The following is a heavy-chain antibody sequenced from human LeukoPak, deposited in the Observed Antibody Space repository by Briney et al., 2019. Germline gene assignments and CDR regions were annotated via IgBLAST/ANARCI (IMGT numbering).Heavy chain of an antibody. J-gene: IGHJ6*03. CDR2: IYHSGST. V-gene: IGHV4-38-2*02. CDR1: GYSITSGYY. CDR3: ARVNYYYYYMDV. Sequence: SETLSLTCTVSGYSITSGYYWGWIRQPPGKGLEWIGSIYHSGSTHYNPSLNSRVTMSVDTSKNQVSLKLSSVTAADTAVYYCARVNYYYYYMDVWGKGTTVTISS.